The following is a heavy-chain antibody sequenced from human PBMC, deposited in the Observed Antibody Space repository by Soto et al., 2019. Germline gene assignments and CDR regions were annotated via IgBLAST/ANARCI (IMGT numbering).Heavy chain of an antibody. CDR3: AKVSRKGSAIDFDY. D-gene: IGHD3-10*01. CDR1: GYTFSNYD. Sequence: QVQLVQSGAELKKPGASVKVSCKASGYTFSNYDMNWVRQATGQGPEWIGWVNPNNGDTGYAQKSKGRVTLTTDISTTTAYMELTSLRSEDTAIYYCAKVSRKGSAIDFDYWGQGTLITVSS. J-gene: IGHJ4*02. V-gene: IGHV1-8*01. CDR2: VNPNNGDT.